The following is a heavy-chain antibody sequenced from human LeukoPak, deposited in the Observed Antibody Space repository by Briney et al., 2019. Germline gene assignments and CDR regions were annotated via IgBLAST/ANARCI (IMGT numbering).Heavy chain of an antibody. CDR1: GFSFTSYG. D-gene: IGHD3-10*01. J-gene: IGHJ4*02. CDR2: IRYDGSNK. Sequence: GGSLRLSCAASGFSFTSYGMYWGRQAPGKGRGWVAFIRYDGSNKDYADSVKGRFTISRDNPKNTLYLQMNSLRAEETAVYYCATNSVPEFWGQGTLVTVSS. CDR3: ATNSVPEF. V-gene: IGHV3-30*02.